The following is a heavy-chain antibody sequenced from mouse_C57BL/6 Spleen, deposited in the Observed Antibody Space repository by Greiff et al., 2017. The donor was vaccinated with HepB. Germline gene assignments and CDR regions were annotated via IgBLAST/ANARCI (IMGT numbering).Heavy chain of an antibody. CDR3: ARAGIYDGYDEYAMDY. CDR2: ISSGSSTI. CDR1: GFTFSDYG. Sequence: DVMLVESGGGLVKPGGSLKLSCAASGFTFSDYGMHWVRQAPEKGLEWVAYISSGSSTIYYADTVKGRFTISRDTAKNTLFLQMTSLRSEDTAMYYCARAGIYDGYDEYAMDYWGQGTSVTVSS. V-gene: IGHV5-17*01. D-gene: IGHD2-2*01. J-gene: IGHJ4*01.